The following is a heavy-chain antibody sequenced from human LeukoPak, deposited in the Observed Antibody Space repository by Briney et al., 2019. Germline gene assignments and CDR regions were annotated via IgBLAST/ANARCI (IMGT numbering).Heavy chain of an antibody. V-gene: IGHV1-8*01. J-gene: IGHJ5*02. CDR1: GYTFTSYD. D-gene: IGHD3-22*01. Sequence: ASVKVSCKASGYTFTSYDINWVRQATGQGLEWMGWMNPNSGNTGYAQKFQGRVTMTRNTSISTAYMELSSLRSEDTAVYYCATRGYDSSDDHWFDPWGQGTLVTVSS. CDR3: ATRGYDSSDDHWFDP. CDR2: MNPNSGNT.